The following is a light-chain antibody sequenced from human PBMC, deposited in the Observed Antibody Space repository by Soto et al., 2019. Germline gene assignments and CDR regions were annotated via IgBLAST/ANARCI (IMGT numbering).Light chain of an antibody. CDR1: QDISTY. J-gene: IGKJ1*01. Sequence: DIQMTQSPSSLSPSVGDRVTITCRASQDISTYLNWYQQKPGKAPKLLIYAASTLQSGVPSRFSGSGSGTDFTLTISCLQSEDFATYYCQQYYSYPTWTFGQGTKVEIK. V-gene: IGKV1-39*01. CDR3: QQYYSYPTWT. CDR2: AAS.